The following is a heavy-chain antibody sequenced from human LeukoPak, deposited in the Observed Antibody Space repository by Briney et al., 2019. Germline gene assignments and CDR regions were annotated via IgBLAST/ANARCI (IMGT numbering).Heavy chain of an antibody. D-gene: IGHD3-10*01. CDR2: ISAYNGNT. Sequence: GASVKVSCKASGYTFTSYGISWVRQAPGQGLEWMGWISAYNGNTNYAQKLQGRVTMTTDTSTSTAYMELRSLRSDDTAVYYCARPQYYYGSGSYSDAFDIWGQGTMVTVSS. J-gene: IGHJ3*02. V-gene: IGHV1-18*04. CDR1: GYTFTSYG. CDR3: ARPQYYYGSGSYSDAFDI.